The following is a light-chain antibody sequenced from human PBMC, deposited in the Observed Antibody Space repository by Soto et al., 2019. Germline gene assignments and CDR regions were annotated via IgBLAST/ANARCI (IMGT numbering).Light chain of an antibody. Sequence: QSVLTQPRSVSGSPGQSVTISCTGTSSDVGGYNFVSWYQQHPGKVPKLMIYDVSQRPSGVPDRFSGSKSGNTASLTISGLQAEDEADYYCCSYAGTSTWVFGGGTQLTVL. CDR3: CSYAGTSTWV. V-gene: IGLV2-11*01. CDR1: SSDVGGYNF. CDR2: DVS. J-gene: IGLJ7*01.